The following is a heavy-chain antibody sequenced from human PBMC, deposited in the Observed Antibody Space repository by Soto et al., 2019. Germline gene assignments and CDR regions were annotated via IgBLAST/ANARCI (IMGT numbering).Heavy chain of an antibody. V-gene: IGHV4-31*03. CDR1: NASITSSGYY. CDR3: ARMSGTYYVPDY. Sequence: QVQLQESGPRLVEASQTLSLTCTVSNASITSSGYYWSWVRQPPGKRLEWIGYSYHSGSTFYSPSPQSRLTLSVDTSKTQFSLTLRSVTAADTAVYHCARMSGTYYVPDYWGQGTLVTVSS. CDR2: SYHSGST. J-gene: IGHJ4*02. D-gene: IGHD1-26*01.